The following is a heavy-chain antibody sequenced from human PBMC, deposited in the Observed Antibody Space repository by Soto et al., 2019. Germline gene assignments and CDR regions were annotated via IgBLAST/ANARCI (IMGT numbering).Heavy chain of an antibody. J-gene: IGHJ5*02. CDR1: GYSFTSYW. D-gene: IGHD3-10*01. CDR3: ARLRPVMVRGVISQPVPNPNWFDP. CDR2: IYPGDSDT. Sequence: GESLKISCKGSGYSFTSYWIGWVRQMPGKGLEWMGIIYPGDSDTRYSPSFQGQVTISADKSISTAYLQWSSLKASDTAMYYCARLRPVMVRGVISQPVPNPNWFDPWGQGTLVTVSS. V-gene: IGHV5-51*01.